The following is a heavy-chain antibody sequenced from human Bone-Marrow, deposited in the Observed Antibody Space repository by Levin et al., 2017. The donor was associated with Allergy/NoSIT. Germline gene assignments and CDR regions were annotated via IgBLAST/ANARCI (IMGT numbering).Heavy chain of an antibody. D-gene: IGHD6-19*01. Sequence: GESLKISCAASGFTFSSYGMHWVRQAPGKGLEWVAVISYDGSNKYYADSVKGRFTISRDNSKNTLYLQMNSLRAEDTAVYYCAKDHHGSGWYYFDYWGQGTLVTVSS. J-gene: IGHJ4*02. V-gene: IGHV3-30*18. CDR1: GFTFSSYG. CDR3: AKDHHGSGWYYFDY. CDR2: ISYDGSNK.